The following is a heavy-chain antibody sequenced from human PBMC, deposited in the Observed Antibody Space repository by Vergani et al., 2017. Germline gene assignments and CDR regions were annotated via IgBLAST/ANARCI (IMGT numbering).Heavy chain of an antibody. V-gene: IGHV3-66*01. CDR1: GFRVTTYY. J-gene: IGHJ4*02. Sequence: VELLESGGGLAQPGGSLRVSCSASGFRVTTYYMSWVRQAPGKGLEWVSVIKSDGRTSYAESVRGRFTISRDNAKKSLYLQMSSLRAEDTAVYFCVRAECTTSACYKRVFDYWGQGALVTVSS. D-gene: IGHD1-1*01. CDR2: IKSDGRT. CDR3: VRAECTTSACYKRVFDY.